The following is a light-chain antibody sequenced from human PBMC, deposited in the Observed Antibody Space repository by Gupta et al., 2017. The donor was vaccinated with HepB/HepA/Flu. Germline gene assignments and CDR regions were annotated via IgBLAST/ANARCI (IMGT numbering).Light chain of an antibody. V-gene: IGLV2-11*01. CDR3: CSYAGSYTI. J-gene: IGLJ2*01. Sequence: QSALTPPRSVSASPGQPVTISCTGTSSDVGAYNFVSWYQKHPGNAPKLMIHDVSKRPSGVPDRFSGSKSGNTASLTISGLLAEDEADYYCCSYAGSYTIFGGGTKLTVL. CDR1: SSDVGAYNF. CDR2: DVS.